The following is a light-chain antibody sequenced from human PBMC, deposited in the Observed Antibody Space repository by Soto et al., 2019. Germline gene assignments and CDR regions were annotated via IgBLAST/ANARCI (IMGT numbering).Light chain of an antibody. Sequence: DIPMTQSPSTLSASVGDSVSIICRASQSMGRWLAWYQQKPGKAPELLSYDASSLESGVSSRFSGSGSGTEFTLSISSLQPDDFATYFCQQYNSYPYTFVQGTNLEIK. V-gene: IGKV1-5*02. CDR1: QSMGRW. CDR2: DAS. CDR3: QQYNSYPYT. J-gene: IGKJ2*01.